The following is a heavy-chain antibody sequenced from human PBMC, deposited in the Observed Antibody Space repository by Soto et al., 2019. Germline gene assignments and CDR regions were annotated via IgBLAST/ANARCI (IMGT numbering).Heavy chain of an antibody. D-gene: IGHD6-19*01. CDR1: GFTFSSTG. Sequence: QVQLVESGGGVVQPGGALGLSCAASGFTFSSTGMHWVRQAPGKGLEWVAVISHDGVNKYYGDSVKGRFTISRDNSKNTLYLQMNSLRADDTAVYYCAKDWGIAVAAHWGQGTLVTVSS. J-gene: IGHJ4*02. CDR3: AKDWGIAVAAH. V-gene: IGHV3-30*18. CDR2: ISHDGVNK.